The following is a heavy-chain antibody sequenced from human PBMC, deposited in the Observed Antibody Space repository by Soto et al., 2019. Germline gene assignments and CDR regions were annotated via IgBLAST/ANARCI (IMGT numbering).Heavy chain of an antibody. Sequence: GESLKISCAASGFTFSSYSMNWVRQAPGKGLEWVSSISSSSSYIYYADSVKGRFTISRDNAKNSLYLQMNSLRAEDTAVYYCARDATEYSSSSPFDYWGQGTLVTVSS. CDR2: ISSSSSYI. V-gene: IGHV3-21*01. CDR3: ARDATEYSSSSPFDY. J-gene: IGHJ4*02. CDR1: GFTFSSYS. D-gene: IGHD6-6*01.